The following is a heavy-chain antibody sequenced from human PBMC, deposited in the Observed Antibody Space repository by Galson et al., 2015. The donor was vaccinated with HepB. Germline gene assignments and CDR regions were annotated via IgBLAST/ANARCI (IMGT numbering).Heavy chain of an antibody. D-gene: IGHD3/OR15-3a*01. CDR2: VFQDGST. V-gene: IGHV4-4*07. Sequence: SETLSLTCTVFNDSIRNYYWSWVRQPAGQGLEWLGRVFQDGSTNYKRSLKGRVTMSIDTSRNQFSLLLISVTPADTAVYYCARIPRTSGAFDIWGRGTVVAVSS. CDR1: NDSIRNYY. J-gene: IGHJ3*02. CDR3: ARIPRTSGAFDI.